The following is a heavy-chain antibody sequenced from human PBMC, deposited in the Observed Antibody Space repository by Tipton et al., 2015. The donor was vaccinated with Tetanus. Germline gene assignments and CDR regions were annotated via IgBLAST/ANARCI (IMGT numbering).Heavy chain of an antibody. CDR1: GFTFSSYG. J-gene: IGHJ4*02. Sequence: SLRLSCAASGFTFSSYGMHWVRQAPGKGLEWVAVISYDGSNKYYADSVKGRFTISRDNPKNTLYLQMNSLRAEDTAVYYCARGMWGFDVWGQGALVLVSS. CDR2: ISYDGSNK. V-gene: IGHV3-30*03. D-gene: IGHD7-27*01. CDR3: ARGMWGFDV.